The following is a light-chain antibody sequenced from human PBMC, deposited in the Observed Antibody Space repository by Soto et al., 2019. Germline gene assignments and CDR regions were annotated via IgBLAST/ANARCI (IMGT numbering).Light chain of an antibody. Sequence: EIVMTQSPAPLSLSPGETATLSCRASQSVHSNLAWFQQHPGQAPRLLIYGASSRATGIPVRFSGSGSGTAVTLTISSLQPEDFAVYYCQQYTYWPWWTFGGGTKVGIK. J-gene: IGKJ4*01. CDR1: QSVHSN. V-gene: IGKV3-15*01. CDR3: QQYTYWPWWT. CDR2: GAS.